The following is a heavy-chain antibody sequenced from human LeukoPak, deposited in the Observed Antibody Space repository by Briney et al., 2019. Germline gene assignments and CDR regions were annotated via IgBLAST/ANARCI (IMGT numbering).Heavy chain of an antibody. Sequence: SETLSLTCAVYGGSFSGYYWSWIRQPPGKGLEWIGEINHSGSTNYNPSLKSRVTISVDTSKDQFSLKLSSVTAADTAVYYCARGRYDFWSGSDDDYWGQGTLVTVSS. V-gene: IGHV4-34*01. CDR2: INHSGST. CDR1: GGSFSGYY. J-gene: IGHJ4*02. CDR3: ARGRYDFWSGSDDDY. D-gene: IGHD3-3*01.